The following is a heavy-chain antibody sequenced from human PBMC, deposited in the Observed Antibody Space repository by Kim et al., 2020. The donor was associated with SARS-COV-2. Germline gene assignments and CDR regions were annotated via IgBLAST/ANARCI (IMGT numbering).Heavy chain of an antibody. CDR3: ARDFPITMIVGGPGAFDI. J-gene: IGHJ3*02. V-gene: IGHV3-48*01. Sequence: KGRFTISRDNAKNALYLQMNSLRAEDTAVYYCARDFPITMIVGGPGAFDIWGQGTMVTVSS. D-gene: IGHD3-22*01.